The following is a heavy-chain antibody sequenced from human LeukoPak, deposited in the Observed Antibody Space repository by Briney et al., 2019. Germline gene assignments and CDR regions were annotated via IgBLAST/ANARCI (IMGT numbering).Heavy chain of an antibody. D-gene: IGHD3-10*01. CDR1: GCTFTSYG. CDR3: ARGVVRGVIRLLDYYYYMDV. J-gene: IGHJ6*03. V-gene: IGHV1-18*01. CDR2: ISAYNGNT. Sequence: GASVKVSCKASGCTFTSYGISWVRQAPGQGLEWMGWISAYNGNTNYAQKLQGRVTMTTGTSTSTAYMELRSLRSDDTAVYYCARGVVRGVIRLLDYYYYMDVWGKGTTVTVSS.